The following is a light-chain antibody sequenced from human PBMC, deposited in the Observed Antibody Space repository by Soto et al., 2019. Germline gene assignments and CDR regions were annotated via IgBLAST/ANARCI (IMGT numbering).Light chain of an antibody. J-gene: IGKJ5*01. CDR2: GAS. CDR3: QQYNNWPLT. Sequence: EILMAQSPATLSVSPGERATLSCRASQSVSSNLAWYQQKPGQAPRLLIYGASTRVTGIPARFSGSGSGTEFTLTISSLQSEDFAVYYCQQYNNWPLTFGQGTRLEIK. CDR1: QSVSSN. V-gene: IGKV3-15*01.